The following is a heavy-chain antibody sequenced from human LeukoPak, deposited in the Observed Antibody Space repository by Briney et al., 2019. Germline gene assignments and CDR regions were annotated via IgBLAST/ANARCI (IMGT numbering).Heavy chain of an antibody. D-gene: IGHD6-13*01. J-gene: IGHJ4*02. CDR2: IKSKTDGGTT. V-gene: IGHV3-15*01. Sequence: GGSLRLSCAAYGLTFSNAWMSWVRQAPGKGLEWVGRIKSKTDGGTTDYAAPVKGRFTISRDDSKSTLYLQMNSLKTEDTAVYYCTTTYPARIAAAGKAPYFDYWGQGTLVTVSS. CDR1: GLTFSNAW. CDR3: TTTYPARIAAAGKAPYFDY.